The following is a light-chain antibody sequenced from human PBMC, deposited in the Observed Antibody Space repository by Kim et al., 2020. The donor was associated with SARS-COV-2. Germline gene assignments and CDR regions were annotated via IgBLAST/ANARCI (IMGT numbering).Light chain of an antibody. Sequence: QSALTQPASMSGSPGQSITISCTGTNSDVGSYNLVSWYQQHPGKAPKLMIYEINNRPSGVSDRFSGSKSGNTASLTISGLQAEDEADYYCSSYAGSGLGVFGGGTQLTVL. CDR2: EIN. CDR1: NSDVGSYNL. CDR3: SSYAGSGLGV. V-gene: IGLV2-23*02. J-gene: IGLJ3*02.